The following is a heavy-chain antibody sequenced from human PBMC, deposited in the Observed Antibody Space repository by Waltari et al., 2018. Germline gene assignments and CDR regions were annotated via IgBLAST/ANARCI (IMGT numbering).Heavy chain of an antibody. D-gene: IGHD3-22*01. Sequence: QVQLQESGPGLVKPSETLSLTCAVSGYSISSAYYWGWIRQPPGKGLEWIGSIYHSGSTYYNPSLKSRVTISVDTSKNQFSLKLSSVTAADTAVYYCARRGSGYYYLDYWGQGTLVTVSS. J-gene: IGHJ4*02. V-gene: IGHV4-38-2*01. CDR3: ARRGSGYYYLDY. CDR1: GYSISSAYY. CDR2: IYHSGST.